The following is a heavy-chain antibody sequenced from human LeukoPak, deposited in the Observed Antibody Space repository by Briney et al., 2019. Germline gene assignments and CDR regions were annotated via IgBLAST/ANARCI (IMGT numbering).Heavy chain of an antibody. J-gene: IGHJ1*01. V-gene: IGHV4-38-2*02. Sequence: SETLSLTCTVSGYSISSGYYWGWIRQPPGKGLEWIGSIYHSGSTYYNPSLKSRVTISVDTSKNQFSLKLSSVTAADTAVYYCARVQYAAGTYFQHRGQGTLVTVSS. D-gene: IGHD6-13*01. CDR3: ARVQYAAGTYFQH. CDR1: GYSISSGYY. CDR2: IYHSGST.